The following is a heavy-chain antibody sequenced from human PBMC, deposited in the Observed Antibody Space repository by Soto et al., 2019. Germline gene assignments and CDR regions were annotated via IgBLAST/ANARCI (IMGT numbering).Heavy chain of an antibody. CDR2: IIPIFGTA. CDR1: GGTFSSYA. Sequence: QVQLVQSGAEVKKPGSSVKVSCKASGGTFSSYAISWVRQAPGQGLEWMGGIIPIFGTANYAQKFQGRVTITADESTSTAYRELSSLRSEDTAVYYCSRVKGDGDRQNYYYGMDFWGQGTTVTVSS. D-gene: IGHD4-17*01. CDR3: SRVKGDGDRQNYYYGMDF. V-gene: IGHV1-69*01. J-gene: IGHJ6*02.